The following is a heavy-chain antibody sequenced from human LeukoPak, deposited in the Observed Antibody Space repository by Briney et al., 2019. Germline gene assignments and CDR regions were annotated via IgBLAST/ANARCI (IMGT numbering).Heavy chain of an antibody. V-gene: IGHV2-70*11. CDR1: GFSLSTSGVG. CDR2: IDWDDDK. D-gene: IGHD2-15*01. Sequence: ESGPTLVNPTQTLTLTCTFSGFSLSTSGVGVGWIRQPPGKALEWLARIDWDDDKYYSTSLKTRLTISKDTSKNQVVLTMTNMDPVDTATYYCARDIPLRRGGAFDIWGQGTMVTVSS. CDR3: ARDIPLRRGGAFDI. J-gene: IGHJ3*02.